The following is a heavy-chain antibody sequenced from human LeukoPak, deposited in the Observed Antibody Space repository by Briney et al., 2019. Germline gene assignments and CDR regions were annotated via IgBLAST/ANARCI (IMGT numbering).Heavy chain of an antibody. J-gene: IGHJ4*02. CDR3: ARPAVPYSSSWYYFDY. CDR1: GGSISSYY. D-gene: IGHD6-13*01. Sequence: SEILSLTCTVSGGSISSYYWSWIRQPPGKGLEWIGYIYYSGSTNYNPSLKSRVTISVDTSKNQFSLKLSSVTAADTAVYYCARPAVPYSSSWYYFDYWGQGTLVTVSS. CDR2: IYYSGST. V-gene: IGHV4-59*08.